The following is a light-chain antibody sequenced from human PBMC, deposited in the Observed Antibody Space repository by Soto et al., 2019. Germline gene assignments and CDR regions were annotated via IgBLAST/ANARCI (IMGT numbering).Light chain of an antibody. J-gene: IGLJ1*01. V-gene: IGLV2-23*02. CDR2: EVT. Sequence: QSALTQPASVSGSPGQSIAISCTGTSSDVGRYDLVSWYQQHPGKAPKLMIYEVTKRPSGVSSRFSGSKSGNTASLTISGLQAEDYADYYCCSSAGGGTYVFGTGTKLTVL. CDR3: CSSAGGGTYV. CDR1: SSDVGRYDL.